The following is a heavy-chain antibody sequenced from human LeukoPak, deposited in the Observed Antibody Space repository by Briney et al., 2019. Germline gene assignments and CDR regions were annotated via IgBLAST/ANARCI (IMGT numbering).Heavy chain of an antibody. D-gene: IGHD3-3*01. CDR1: GGTFSSYA. V-gene: IGHV1-69*13. CDR3: ARDTVTIFGVVITLDAFDI. J-gene: IGHJ3*02. Sequence: ASVKVSCKAFGGTFSSYAISWVRQAPGQGLEWMGGIIPIFGTANYAQKFQGRVTITADESTSTAYMELSSLRSEDTAVYYCARDTVTIFGVVITLDAFDIWGQGTMVTVSS. CDR2: IIPIFGTA.